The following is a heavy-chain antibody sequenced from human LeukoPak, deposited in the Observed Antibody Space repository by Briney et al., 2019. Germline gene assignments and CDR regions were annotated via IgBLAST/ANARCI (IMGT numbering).Heavy chain of an antibody. CDR3: AARKTSEYCSSTSCPIDY. D-gene: IGHD2-2*01. V-gene: IGHV3-53*01. CDR2: IYSGSST. J-gene: IGHJ4*02. CDR1: GFTVSSNY. Sequence: PGGSLRLSCAASGFTVSSNYMSWVRQAPGQGLECVSVIYSGSSTYYADSVKGRFTISRDNSKNTLYLQMNSLRAEDTAVYYCAARKTSEYCSSTSCPIDYWGQGTLVTVSS.